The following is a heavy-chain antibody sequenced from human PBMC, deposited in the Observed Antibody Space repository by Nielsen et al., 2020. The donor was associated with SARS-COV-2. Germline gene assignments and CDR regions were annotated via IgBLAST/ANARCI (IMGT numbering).Heavy chain of an antibody. D-gene: IGHD3-22*01. V-gene: IGHV3-11*04. J-gene: IGHJ3*02. CDR2: ISSSGSTI. CDR3: ARDYYDSSGSNAFDI. CDR1: GFTFSDYY. Sequence: GESLKISCAASGFTFSDYYMSWIRQAPGKGLEWVSYISSSGSTIYYADSVKGRFTISRDNAKNSLYLQMNSLRAEDTAVYYCARDYYDSSGSNAFDIWGQGTMVTVSS.